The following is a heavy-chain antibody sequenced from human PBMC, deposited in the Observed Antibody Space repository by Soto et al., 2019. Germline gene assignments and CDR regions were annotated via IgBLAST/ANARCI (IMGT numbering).Heavy chain of an antibody. CDR1: GGSISSSSFH. J-gene: IGHJ4*02. CDR2: IYYSGST. V-gene: IGHV4-39*01. CDR3: ASITMIIVITD. D-gene: IGHD3-22*01. Sequence: SETLSLTCTVSGGSISSSSFHWGWIRQPPGKGLEWIGSIYYSGSTYYNPSLKSRVTISVDTSKNQFSLKLSSVTAADTAMYYCASITMIIVITDWGQGTQVTVS.